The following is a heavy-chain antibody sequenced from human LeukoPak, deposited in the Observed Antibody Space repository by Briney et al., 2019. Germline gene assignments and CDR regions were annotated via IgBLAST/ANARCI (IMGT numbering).Heavy chain of an antibody. CDR2: INHSGST. V-gene: IGHV4-34*01. CDR1: GGSFSGYY. D-gene: IGHD3-10*01. Sequence: SETLSLTCAVYGGSFSGYYWSWIRQPPGKGLEWIGEINHSGSTNYNPSLKSRVTISVDTSKNQFSLRLSSVTAADTAVYYCARNMVRGDHFDYWGQGTLVTVSS. J-gene: IGHJ4*02. CDR3: ARNMVRGDHFDY.